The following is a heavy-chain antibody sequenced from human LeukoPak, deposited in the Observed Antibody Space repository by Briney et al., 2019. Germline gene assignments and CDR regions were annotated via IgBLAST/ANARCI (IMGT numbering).Heavy chain of an antibody. Sequence: SETLSLTCTVSGASVSSSYWDWMRQPPGKGLEWIGYIHNSGSTCYNPSLKSRLTIAIDRARNQFSLKLTSVSAADTAVYYCGRHGYSESDLSLPWGQGTLVTVSS. CDR2: IHNSGST. D-gene: IGHD5-12*01. V-gene: IGHV4-59*08. CDR3: GRHGYSESDLSLP. J-gene: IGHJ5*02. CDR1: GASVSSSY.